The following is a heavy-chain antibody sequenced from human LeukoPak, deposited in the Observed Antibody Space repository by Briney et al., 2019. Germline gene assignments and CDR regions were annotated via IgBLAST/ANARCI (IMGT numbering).Heavy chain of an antibody. J-gene: IGHJ4*02. CDR3: AKVRGSVDVLLWFGELDY. Sequence: GGSLRLSCAASGFTFSNYGMSWVRQAPGKGLEWVSTISDSGGITYYADSVKGRFTISRDNSKNTLYLQMNSLRAEDTAVYYCAKVRGSVDVLLWFGELDYWGQGTLVTVSS. CDR2: ISDSGGIT. CDR1: GFTFSNYG. D-gene: IGHD3-10*01. V-gene: IGHV3-23*01.